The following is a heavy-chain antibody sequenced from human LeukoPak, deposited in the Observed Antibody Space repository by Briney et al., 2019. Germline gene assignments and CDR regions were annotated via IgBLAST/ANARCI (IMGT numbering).Heavy chain of an antibody. Sequence: GGSLRLSCAASGFTFSTYAMSWVCEAPGKGLEWVSALISSGGGTSYAASVKGRFTISRDNSRTTLYLQMNSLRAEDTAVYYCAKPNTPLIVVLTAAFDFWGQGSLVTASS. V-gene: IGHV3-23*01. D-gene: IGHD2-21*02. J-gene: IGHJ4*02. CDR2: LISSGGGT. CDR3: AKPNTPLIVVLTAAFDF. CDR1: GFTFSTYA.